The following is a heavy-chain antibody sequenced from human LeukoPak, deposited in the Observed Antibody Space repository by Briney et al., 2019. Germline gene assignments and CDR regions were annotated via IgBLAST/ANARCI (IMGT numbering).Heavy chain of an antibody. CDR3: ARVPGYSSGWSYFDY. J-gene: IGHJ4*02. CDR2: IWYDGSIK. Sequence: GGSPILSCAASGLTFSSYGMHWVRQAPGKGLEWVAVIWYDGSIKYYADSVKGRFTISRDNSKNTLYLQMNSLRVEDTAVYYCARVPGYSSGWSYFDYWGQGTLVTVSS. V-gene: IGHV3-33*01. CDR1: GLTFSSYG. D-gene: IGHD6-19*01.